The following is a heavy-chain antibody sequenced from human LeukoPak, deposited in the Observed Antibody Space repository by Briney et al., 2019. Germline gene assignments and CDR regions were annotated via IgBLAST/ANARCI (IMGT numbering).Heavy chain of an antibody. J-gene: IGHJ4*02. V-gene: IGHV3-30-3*01. CDR3: AKDRGVPWLPGVHDY. D-gene: IGHD3-22*01. Sequence: GGSLRLSCAASGFTFSSYAMHWVRQAPGKGLEWVAVISYDGSNKYYAGSVKGRFTISRDNSKNTLYLQMNSLRAEDTAVYYCAKDRGVPWLPGVHDYWGQGTLVTVSS. CDR2: ISYDGSNK. CDR1: GFTFSSYA.